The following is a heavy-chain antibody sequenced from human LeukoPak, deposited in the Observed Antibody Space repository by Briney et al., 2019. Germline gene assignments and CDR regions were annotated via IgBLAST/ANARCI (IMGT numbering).Heavy chain of an antibody. D-gene: IGHD3-3*01. CDR2: IYYSGST. J-gene: IGHJ4*02. V-gene: IGHV4-30-4*08. Sequence: SETLSLTCTVSGGSISPDYWSWIRQPPGKGLEWIGYIYYSGSTYYNPSLKSRVTISVDTSKNQFSLKLSSVTAADTAVYYCARESRLTYYDFWSGYWYYFDYWGQGTLVTVSS. CDR1: GGSISPDY. CDR3: ARESRLTYYDFWSGYWYYFDY.